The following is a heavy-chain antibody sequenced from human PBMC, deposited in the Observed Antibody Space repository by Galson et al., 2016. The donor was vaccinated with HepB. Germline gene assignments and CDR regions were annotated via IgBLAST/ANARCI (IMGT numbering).Heavy chain of an antibody. D-gene: IGHD2/OR15-2a*01. CDR2: ISSDGDNK. CDR1: GFSFSDYA. CDR3: TNDVGLVMFGL. Sequence: SLRLSCAVSGFSFSDYAMSWVRQGPGKRLEWVSTISSDGDNKHYLDSVKGRFTVSRDNSKNTLDLQMNSLRAEGTAVYYCTNDVGLVMFGLWGRGTLVTVSS. V-gene: IGHV3-23*01. J-gene: IGHJ4*02.